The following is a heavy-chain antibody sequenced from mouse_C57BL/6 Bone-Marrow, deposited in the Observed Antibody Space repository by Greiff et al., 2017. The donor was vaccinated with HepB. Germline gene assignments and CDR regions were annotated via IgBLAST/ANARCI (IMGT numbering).Heavy chain of an antibody. CDR3: ARMPTAVVSDWYFDV. V-gene: IGHV1-39*01. D-gene: IGHD1-1*01. J-gene: IGHJ1*03. CDR2: INPNYGTT. Sequence: VQLPQSGPELVKPGASVKISCKASGYSFTDYNMNWVKQSNGKSLEWIGVINPNYGTTSYNQKFKGKATLTVDKSSSTASMQLNSLTSEDSAVYYCARMPTAVVSDWYFDVWGTGTTVTVSS. CDR1: GYSFTDYN.